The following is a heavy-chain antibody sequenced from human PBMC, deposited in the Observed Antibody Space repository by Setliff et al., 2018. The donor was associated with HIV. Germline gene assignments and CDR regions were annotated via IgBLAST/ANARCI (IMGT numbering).Heavy chain of an antibody. CDR1: GGSMSDVSSY. CDR2: VYYRGGT. CDR3: ARRGIIAGTTDF. D-gene: IGHD1-7*01. J-gene: IGHJ4*02. Sequence: SETLSLTCAVSGGSMSDVSSYWGWIRQAPGRGLEWIGSVYYRGGTFDSPSLKSRVLISVDTSKNQFSLKLTSVTAADTAVYYCARRGIIAGTTDFWGQGTPVTVSS. V-gene: IGHV4-39*01.